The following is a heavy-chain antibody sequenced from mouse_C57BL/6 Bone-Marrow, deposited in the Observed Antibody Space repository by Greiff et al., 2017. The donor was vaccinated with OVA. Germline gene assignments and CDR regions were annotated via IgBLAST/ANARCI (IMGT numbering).Heavy chain of an antibody. D-gene: IGHD3-2*02. CDR2: FYPGSGSI. CDR1: GYTFTEYT. J-gene: IGHJ4*01. Sequence: ESGAELVKPGASVKLSCKASGYTFTEYTIHWVKQRSGQGLEWIGWFYPGSGSIKYNEKFKGKGTLTADKSSSTVYMGLSRLTSEDSAVYFCARHPYSSGYGYAMDYWGQGTSVTVSS. CDR3: ARHPYSSGYGYAMDY. V-gene: IGHV1-62-2*01.